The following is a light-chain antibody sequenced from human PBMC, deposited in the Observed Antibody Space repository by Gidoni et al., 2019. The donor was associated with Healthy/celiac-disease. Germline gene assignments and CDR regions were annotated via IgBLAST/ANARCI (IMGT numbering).Light chain of an antibody. CDR3: QQRSIWPLT. V-gene: IGKV3-11*01. J-gene: IGKJ4*01. CDR1: KSVSCY. CDR2: DAS. Sequence: EIVLTQSPATLSLYQGDRATRSCRASKSVSCYLAWYQQNPVQAPRLLLYDASNRATGIPARFRGSGSGTDVTLTFSSLEPEDFAVYYCQQRSIWPLTFGGGTKVEIK.